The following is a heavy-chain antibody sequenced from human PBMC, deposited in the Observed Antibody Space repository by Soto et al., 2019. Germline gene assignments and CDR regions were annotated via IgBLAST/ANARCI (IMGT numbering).Heavy chain of an antibody. CDR1: GYTFTGYY. V-gene: IGHV1-2*02. Sequence: ASVQVSCKASGYTFTGYYMHWVRQAPGQGLEWMGWINPNSGGTNYAQKLQGRVTMTTDTSTSTAYMELRSLRSDDTAVYYCARTLDSEYCSSTSCPFDYWGQGTLVTVSS. CDR2: INPNSGGT. D-gene: IGHD2-2*01. CDR3: ARTLDSEYCSSTSCPFDY. J-gene: IGHJ4*02.